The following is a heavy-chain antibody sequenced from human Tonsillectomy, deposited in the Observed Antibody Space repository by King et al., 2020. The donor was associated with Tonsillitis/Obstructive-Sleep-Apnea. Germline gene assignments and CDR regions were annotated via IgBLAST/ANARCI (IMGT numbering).Heavy chain of an antibody. V-gene: IGHV3-53*01. D-gene: IGHD6-6*01. CDR1: GFTVSSNY. J-gene: IGHJ6*03. CDR3: ARGYSSSQPYYYYMDV. Sequence: VQPVESGGGLIQPGGSLRLSCAASGFTVSSNYMSWVRQAPGKGLEWVSVIYSGGSTYYADSVKGRFTISRDNSKNTLYLQMNSLRAEDTAVYYCARGYSSSQPYYYYMDVWGKGTTVTVSS. CDR2: IYSGGST.